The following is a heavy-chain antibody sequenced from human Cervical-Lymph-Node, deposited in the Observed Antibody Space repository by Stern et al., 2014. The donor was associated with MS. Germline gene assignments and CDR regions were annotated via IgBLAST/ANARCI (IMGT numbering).Heavy chain of an antibody. D-gene: IGHD5-18*01. CDR1: GGSISSGSYY. J-gene: IGHJ4*02. CDR2: IYTSGGT. CDR3: ARFNRYSYGVDY. Sequence: QVQLQESGPGLVKPSQTLSLTCTVSGGSISSGSYYWSWIRQPAGKGLEWIGRIYTSGGTNYNPSLKSRVTISVDTSKNQSSLKLGFVTAADTAVYYCARFNRYSYGVDYWGQGTLVTVSS. V-gene: IGHV4-61*02.